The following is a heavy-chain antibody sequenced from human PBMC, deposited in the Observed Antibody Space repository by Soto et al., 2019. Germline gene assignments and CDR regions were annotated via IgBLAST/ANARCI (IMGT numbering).Heavy chain of an antibody. D-gene: IGHD6-19*01. CDR2: VYHNGLT. J-gene: IGHJ4*02. V-gene: IGHV4-4*02. Sequence: KASETLSLTCAVSGDSIGSNVWWSWVRQPPGKGLEWIGEVYHNGLTDYNPSLEGRVTMSSGMSKNQFSLKVTSVTAADTAVYYCARDAAVPGETDRFDYWGQGSLVTVSS. CDR1: GDSIGSNVW. CDR3: ARDAAVPGETDRFDY.